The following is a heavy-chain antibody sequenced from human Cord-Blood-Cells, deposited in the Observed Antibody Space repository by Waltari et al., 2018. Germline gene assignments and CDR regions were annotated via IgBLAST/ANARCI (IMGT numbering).Heavy chain of an antibody. V-gene: IGHV4-4*07. J-gene: IGHJ5*02. CDR1: GGSISSYY. CDR3: ARGFGYDSSGYYSNWFDP. D-gene: IGHD3-22*01. CDR2: IYTSGST. Sequence: QVQLQESGPGLVKPSETLSLTCTVSGGSISSYYWSWIRQPAGKGLEWIGRIYTSGSTNDTPSLKSRVTVSVDTSKNQFSLKLSSVTAADTAVYYCARGFGYDSSGYYSNWFDPWGQGTLVTVSS.